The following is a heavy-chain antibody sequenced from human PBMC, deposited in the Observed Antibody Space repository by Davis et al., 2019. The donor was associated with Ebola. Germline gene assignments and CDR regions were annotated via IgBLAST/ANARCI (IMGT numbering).Heavy chain of an antibody. Sequence: PGGSLRLSCTVSGGSISSYYWSWIRQPPGKGLEWIGYIYYSGSTNYNPSLKSRVTISLDMSKNQFSLRLTSVTAADTAVYYCATDYGASWGQGTPVTVSS. CDR3: ATDYGAS. CDR2: IYYSGST. J-gene: IGHJ4*02. D-gene: IGHD4-17*01. CDR1: GGSISSYY. V-gene: IGHV4-59*12.